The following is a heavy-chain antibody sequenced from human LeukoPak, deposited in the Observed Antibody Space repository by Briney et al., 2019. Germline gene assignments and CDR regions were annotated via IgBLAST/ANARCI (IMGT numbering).Heavy chain of an antibody. J-gene: IGHJ3*02. V-gene: IGHV3-33*01. CDR3: ASGAGTRGHDAFDI. CDR2: IWYDGSNK. CDR1: GFTFSSYG. D-gene: IGHD6-19*01. Sequence: GGSLRLSCAASGFTFSSYGMHWVRQAPGKGLEWVAAIWYDGSNKYYADSVKGRFTISRDNSKNTLYLQMNSLRAEDTAVYYCASGAGTRGHDAFDIWGQGTMVTVSS.